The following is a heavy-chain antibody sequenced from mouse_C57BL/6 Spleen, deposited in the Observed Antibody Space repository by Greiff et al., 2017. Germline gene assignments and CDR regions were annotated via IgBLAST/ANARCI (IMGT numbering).Heavy chain of an antibody. CDR3: VRELRLREDWYFDV. CDR2: IRSKSSNYAT. V-gene: IGHV10-3*01. D-gene: IGHD3-2*02. Sequence: EVQRVESGGGLVQPKGSLKLSCAASGFTFNTYAMHWVRQAPGKGLEWVARIRSKSSNYATYYADSVKDRFTISRDDSQSMLYLQMNNLKTEDTAMYYCVRELRLREDWYFDVWGTGTTVTVSS. J-gene: IGHJ1*03. CDR1: GFTFNTYA.